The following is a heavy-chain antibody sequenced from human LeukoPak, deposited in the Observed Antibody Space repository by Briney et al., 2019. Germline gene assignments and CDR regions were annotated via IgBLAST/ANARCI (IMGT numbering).Heavy chain of an antibody. V-gene: IGHV4-39*01. D-gene: IGHD3-10*01. Sequence: SETLSPTCTVSGGSISSSSYYWGWIRQPPGKGLEWIGSIYYSGSTYYNVSLKSRVTISVDTSKNQFSLKLSSVTAADTAVYYCAKSGWFGEASMLWGQGTLVTVSS. CDR2: IYYSGST. CDR3: AKSGWFGEASML. CDR1: GGSISSSSYY. J-gene: IGHJ4*02.